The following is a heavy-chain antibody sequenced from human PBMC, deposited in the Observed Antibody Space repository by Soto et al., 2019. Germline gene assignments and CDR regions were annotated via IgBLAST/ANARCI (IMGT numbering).Heavy chain of an antibody. Sequence: TLSLTCAVSGGSIRSGDYSWSWIRQPPGKGLEWIGYIYLIGSTYYSPSLKSRVTISIDRSSNQFSLNLSSVTAADTAVYYCARAGPALCTNGVCWFDPWGQGTLVTVSS. CDR2: IYLIGST. CDR3: ARAGPALCTNGVCWFDP. D-gene: IGHD2-8*01. V-gene: IGHV4-30-2*01. CDR1: GGSIRSGDYS. J-gene: IGHJ5*02.